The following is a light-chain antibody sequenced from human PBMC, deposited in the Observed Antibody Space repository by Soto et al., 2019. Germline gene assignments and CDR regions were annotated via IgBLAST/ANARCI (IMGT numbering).Light chain of an antibody. J-gene: IGKJ2*01. Sequence: DIQMTQSPSSLSASVGVRVTITCRASQSISSYLNWYQQKPGKAPMLLIYAASSLQSGVPSRFSGSGSGTDFTLTISSLQPEDFVTYYCQQSYSTPYTFGQGTKVDIK. CDR1: QSISSY. V-gene: IGKV1-39*01. CDR3: QQSYSTPYT. CDR2: AAS.